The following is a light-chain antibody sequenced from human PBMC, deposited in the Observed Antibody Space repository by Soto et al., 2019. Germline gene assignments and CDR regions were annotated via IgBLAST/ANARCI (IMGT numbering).Light chain of an antibody. CDR3: QSYDSSLSGSV. CDR2: GNI. CDR1: SSNIGAGYD. J-gene: IGLJ3*02. Sequence: QSVLTQPPSVSGAPGQRVTISCTGSSSNIGAGYDVHWYQQLPGTAPKLLIYGNINRHSGVPDRFSGSKSGTSASLDITGIQAEDEADYYCQSYDSSLSGSVFGGGTKLTVL. V-gene: IGLV1-40*01.